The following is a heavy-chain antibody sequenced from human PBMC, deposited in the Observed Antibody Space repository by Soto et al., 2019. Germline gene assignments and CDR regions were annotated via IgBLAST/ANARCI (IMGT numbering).Heavy chain of an antibody. CDR3: ASVVVVAATQYYYYYYGMDV. V-gene: IGHV1-69*01. CDR2: IIPIFGTA. D-gene: IGHD2-15*01. CDR1: GGTFSSYA. Sequence: QVQLVQSGAEVQKPGSSVKVSCKASGGTFSSYAISWVRQAPGQGLEWMGGIIPIFGTANYAQKFQGRVTITADESTSTAYMELSSLRSEDTAVYYCASVVVVAATQYYYYYYGMDVWGQGTTVTVSS. J-gene: IGHJ6*02.